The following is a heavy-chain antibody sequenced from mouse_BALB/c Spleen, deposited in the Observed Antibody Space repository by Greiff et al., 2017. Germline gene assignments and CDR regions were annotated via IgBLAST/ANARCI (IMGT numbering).Heavy chain of an antibody. CDR3: ASPIYDGYYYAMDY. CDR2: ISDGGSYT. V-gene: IGHV5-4*02. Sequence: EVQRVESGGGLVKPGGSLKLSCAASGFTFSDYYMYWVRQTPEKRLEWVATISDGGSYTYYPDSVKGRFTISRDNAKNNLYLQMSSLKSEDTAMYYCASPIYDGYYYAMDYWGQGTSVTVSS. J-gene: IGHJ4*01. D-gene: IGHD2-3*01. CDR1: GFTFSDYY.